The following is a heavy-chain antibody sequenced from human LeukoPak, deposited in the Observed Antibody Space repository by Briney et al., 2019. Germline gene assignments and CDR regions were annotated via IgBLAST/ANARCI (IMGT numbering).Heavy chain of an antibody. CDR2: ISGSGGST. D-gene: IGHD5-24*01. CDR1: GFTFSNYA. V-gene: IGHV3-23*01. Sequence: PGGSLRLSCAASGFTFSNYAMSWVRQAPGKGLEWVSGISGSGGSTYYADSVKGRFTISRDNSKNTLYLQMNNLRAEDTAVYYCARTGDWLQLWYFDSWGQGTLVTVSS. CDR3: ARTGDWLQLWYFDS. J-gene: IGHJ4*02.